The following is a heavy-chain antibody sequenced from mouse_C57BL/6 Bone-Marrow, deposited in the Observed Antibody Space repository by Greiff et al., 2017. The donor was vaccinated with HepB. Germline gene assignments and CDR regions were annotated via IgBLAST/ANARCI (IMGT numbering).Heavy chain of an antibody. CDR2: ISSGSSTI. CDR1: GFTFSDYG. V-gene: IGHV5-17*01. CDR3: ARDGLRRGFAY. Sequence: DVKLVESGGGLVKPGGSLKLSCAASGFTFSDYGMHWVRQAPEKGLEWVAYISSGSSTIYYADTVKGRFTISRDNAKNTLFLQMTSLRSEDTAMYYCARDGLRRGFAYWGQGTLVTVSA. J-gene: IGHJ3*01. D-gene: IGHD2-4*01.